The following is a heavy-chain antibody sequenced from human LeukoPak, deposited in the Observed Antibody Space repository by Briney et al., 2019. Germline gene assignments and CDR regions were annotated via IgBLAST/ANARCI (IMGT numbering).Heavy chain of an antibody. D-gene: IGHD3-3*01. V-gene: IGHV1-2*02. J-gene: IGHJ1*01. CDR2: INPNSGTT. CDR3: ASPYTIFGVLSAEYFQH. Sequence: ASLKVTCKASGYIFTEYYLHWVRQAPGQGLEWMGWINPNSGTTSYAQKFQGRVTMTRDTSISTAYMELSRLRSDDTAVYYCASPYTIFGVLSAEYFQHWGQGTLVTVSS. CDR1: GYIFTEYY.